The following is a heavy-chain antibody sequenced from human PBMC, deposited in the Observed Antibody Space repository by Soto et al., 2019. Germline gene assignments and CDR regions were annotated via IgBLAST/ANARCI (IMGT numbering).Heavy chain of an antibody. CDR1: GFSFSSYG. J-gene: IGHJ4*02. CDR3: AKDLRIAVAGTDYFDS. D-gene: IGHD6-19*01. V-gene: IGHV3-30*18. CDR2: ISYDVPNK. Sequence: QVQLVESGGGVVQPGRSLRLSCAASGFSFSSYGMHWVRQAPGKGLEWVAVISYDVPNKYYADSVKGRFTISRDNAKNTLYLQMNSLRAEDTAVYYFAKDLRIAVAGTDYFDSWGQGTLVTVSS.